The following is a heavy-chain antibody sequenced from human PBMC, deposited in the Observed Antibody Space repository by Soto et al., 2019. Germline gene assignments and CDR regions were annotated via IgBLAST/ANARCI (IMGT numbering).Heavy chain of an antibody. J-gene: IGHJ4*02. CDR2: INHSGST. CDR1: GGSFSGYY. Sequence: SETLSLTCAVYGGSFSGYYWSWIRQPPGKGLEWIGEINHSGSTNYNPSLKSRVTISVDTSKNQFSLKLSSVTAADTAVYYCARGDRKRGYSYGQRYHFDYWGQGTLVTVSS. D-gene: IGHD5-18*01. V-gene: IGHV4-34*01. CDR3: ARGDRKRGYSYGQRYHFDY.